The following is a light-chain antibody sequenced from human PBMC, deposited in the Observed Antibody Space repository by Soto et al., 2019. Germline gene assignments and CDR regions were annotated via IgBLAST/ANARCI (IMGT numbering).Light chain of an antibody. CDR1: SSDVGGYNY. Sequence: QSVLTQPASVSGSPGQSITISCTGTSSDVGGYNYASWYQQHPGKAPKLMINEVSNRPSGVSNRFSGSKSGNTASLTISGLQAEDEADYYCSTHTASSTQVFGSGTKVTVL. V-gene: IGLV2-14*01. CDR3: STHTASSTQV. CDR2: EVS. J-gene: IGLJ1*01.